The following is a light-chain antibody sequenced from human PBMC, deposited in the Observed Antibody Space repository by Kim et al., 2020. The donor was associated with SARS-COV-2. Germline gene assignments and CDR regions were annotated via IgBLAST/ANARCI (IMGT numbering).Light chain of an antibody. Sequence: RRTARTTCKGDSLSTYYASCYRQKPPQAPVLLIYGTNNRPSGIPARLSGSGSGNTASLTITGAQAEDEADYYCNSRDSSGDHPWVFGGGTKLTVL. V-gene: IGLV3-19*01. CDR2: GTN. CDR3: NSRDSSGDHPWV. J-gene: IGLJ3*02. CDR1: SLSTYY.